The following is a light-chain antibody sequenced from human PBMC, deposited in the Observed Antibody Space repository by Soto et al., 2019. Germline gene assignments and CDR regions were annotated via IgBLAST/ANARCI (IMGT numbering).Light chain of an antibody. V-gene: IGKV3-11*01. CDR1: LSVSGY. CDR3: QHRAN. J-gene: IGKJ5*01. CDR2: GTS. Sequence: EIVLTQSPASLALSPGERATLSCRASLSVSGYLAWYQQRPNQAPRLLIHGTSNRATGIPARFSGEGSGTDFTLTIGSLEPEDSAVYYCQHRANFGQGTRLEIK.